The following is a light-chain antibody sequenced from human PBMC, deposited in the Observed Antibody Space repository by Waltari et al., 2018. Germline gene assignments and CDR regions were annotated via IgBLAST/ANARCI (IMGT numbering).Light chain of an antibody. J-gene: IGLJ3*02. CDR3: QSYDSSLSGRV. V-gene: IGLV1-40*01. Sequence: QSVLTQPPSVSGAPGQRVTISCPGTSSNIGAGFEVSWYQQLPGSAPKLLIFASYKRSSGVPDRISGSTSGTSASLAITGLQAEDEADYYCQSYDSSLSGRVFGGGTRLTVL. CDR1: SSNIGAGFE. CDR2: ASY.